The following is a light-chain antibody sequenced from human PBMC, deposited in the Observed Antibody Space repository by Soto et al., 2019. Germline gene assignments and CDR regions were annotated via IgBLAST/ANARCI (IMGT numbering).Light chain of an antibody. J-gene: IGKJ1*01. V-gene: IGKV1-39*01. CDR2: AAS. CDR1: QSISSY. Sequence: DIQMTQSPSSLSASVGDRVTITCRASQSISSYLNWYQQKPGKAPKLLIYAASSLQSGVPSRFSGSGSGTDFTLTISSLQPEDFATYYCQQSYSTPRTFCQGTKLDIK. CDR3: QQSYSTPRT.